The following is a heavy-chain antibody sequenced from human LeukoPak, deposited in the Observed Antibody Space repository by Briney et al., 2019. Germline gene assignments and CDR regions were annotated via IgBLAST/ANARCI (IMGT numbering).Heavy chain of an antibody. Sequence: GGSLRLSCAASGFTFSSYGMHWVRQAPGKGLEWVAVMWYDGSNKYYADSVKGRFTISRDNSKNTLYLQMNSLRAEDTAVYYCAKAEQLGTWYYYAMDVWGQGTTVTVSS. CDR1: GFTFSSYG. CDR3: AKAEQLGTWYYYAMDV. CDR2: MWYDGSNK. V-gene: IGHV3-33*06. D-gene: IGHD6-13*01. J-gene: IGHJ6*02.